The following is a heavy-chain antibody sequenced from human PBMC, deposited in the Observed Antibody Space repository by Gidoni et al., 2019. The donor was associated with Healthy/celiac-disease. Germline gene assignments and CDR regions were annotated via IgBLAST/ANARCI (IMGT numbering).Heavy chain of an antibody. V-gene: IGHV4-61*01. CDR1: GGSVSSGSYY. CDR3: ARVEGVVGATFPSDVPLGYYYYMDV. J-gene: IGHJ6*03. Sequence: QVQLQESGPGLVKPSETLSLTCTVSGGSVSSGSYYWSWIRQPPGKGLEWIGYIYYSGSTNYNPSLKRRVTISVDTSKNQFSLKLSSVTAADTAVYYCARVEGVVGATFPSDVPLGYYYYMDVWGKGTTVTVSS. CDR2: IYYSGST. D-gene: IGHD1-26*01.